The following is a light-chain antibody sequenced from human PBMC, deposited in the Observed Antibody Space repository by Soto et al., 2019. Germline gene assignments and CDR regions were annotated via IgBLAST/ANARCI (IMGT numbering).Light chain of an antibody. CDR2: LGS. CDR1: QSLLYSNGNNY. V-gene: IGKV2-28*01. Sequence: DIVMTQSPLSLPVTPGEPASISCRSSQSLLYSNGNNYLDWYLQKPGQSPQLLIFLGSNRAPGVPDRFSGSGSGTDFTLKISRVEAEDVGVYYCMQALQAPSITFGQGTRLDIK. CDR3: MQALQAPSIT. J-gene: IGKJ5*01.